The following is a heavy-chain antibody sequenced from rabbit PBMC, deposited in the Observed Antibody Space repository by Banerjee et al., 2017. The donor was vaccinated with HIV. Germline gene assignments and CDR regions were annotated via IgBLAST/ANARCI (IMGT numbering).Heavy chain of an antibody. CDR2: IYAGSSGST. D-gene: IGHD7-1*01. Sequence: QQQLEESGGGLVKPGGTLTLTCTASGVDVSGYYYMCWVRQAPGKGLEWIACIYAGSSGSTYYASWAKGRFTISKTSSTTVTLQMTSLTAADTATYFCARWDGYGYPGFNFRGPGTLVTVS. CDR1: GVDVSGYYY. J-gene: IGHJ4*01. V-gene: IGHV1S45*01. CDR3: ARWDGYGYPGFNF.